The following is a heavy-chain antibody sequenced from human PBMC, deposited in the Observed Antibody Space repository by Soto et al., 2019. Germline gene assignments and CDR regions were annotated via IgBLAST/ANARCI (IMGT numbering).Heavy chain of an antibody. CDR2: IIPIFGTA. Sequence: QVQLVQSGAEVKKPGSSVKVSCKASGGTFSSYAISWVRQAPGQGLEWMGEIIPIFGTANYAQKFQGRVTMTADESTSTAYMELSSLRCEDTAVYYCARDRGPSSGYYPYWFDPWGQGTLVTVSS. V-gene: IGHV1-69*12. D-gene: IGHD3-22*01. J-gene: IGHJ5*02. CDR3: ARDRGPSSGYYPYWFDP. CDR1: GGTFSSYA.